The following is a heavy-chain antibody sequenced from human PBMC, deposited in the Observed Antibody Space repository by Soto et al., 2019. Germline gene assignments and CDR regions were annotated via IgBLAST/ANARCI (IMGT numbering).Heavy chain of an antibody. Sequence: QVQLVESGGGVVQPGRSLRLSCAAPGFTFSSYGMHWVRQAPGKGLEWVAVIWYDGSNKYYADSVKGRFTISRDNSKNTLYLQMNSLRAEDTAVYYCAREKPRRDGSGIDYWGQGTLVTVSS. CDR1: GFTFSSYG. CDR2: IWYDGSNK. J-gene: IGHJ4*02. V-gene: IGHV3-33*01. CDR3: AREKPRRDGSGIDY. D-gene: IGHD5-12*01.